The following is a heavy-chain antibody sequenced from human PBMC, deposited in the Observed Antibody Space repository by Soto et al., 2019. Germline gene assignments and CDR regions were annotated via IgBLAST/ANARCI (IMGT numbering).Heavy chain of an antibody. CDR1: GYTFSNYG. D-gene: IGHD5-18*01. CDR2: ISGYNGNT. Sequence: ASVKVSCKASGYTFSNYGISWVRQGPGQRLEWMGWISGYNGNTHYEEKVQDRIKMTTDTSTSTTYLELRSLRSDDTAVYFCARDPGFGFGYSYAFAMDVWGQGTTVTV. V-gene: IGHV1-18*01. J-gene: IGHJ6*02. CDR3: ARDPGFGFGYSYAFAMDV.